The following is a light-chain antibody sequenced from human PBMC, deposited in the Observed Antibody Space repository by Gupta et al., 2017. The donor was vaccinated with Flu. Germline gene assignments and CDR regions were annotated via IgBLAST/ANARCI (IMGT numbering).Light chain of an antibody. J-gene: IGKJ3*01. CDR1: QSINSW. CDR2: KAS. CDR3: QQYSAFSTFT. V-gene: IGKV1-5*03. Sequence: DIQMTQSPSTLSASVGDRVTITCRASQSINSWLAWYQQKPGKAPKLLISKASNSESGVPSRFSGSESGTEFTLTISSRQPDDFATYYCQQYSAFSTFTFGPGTKVDIK.